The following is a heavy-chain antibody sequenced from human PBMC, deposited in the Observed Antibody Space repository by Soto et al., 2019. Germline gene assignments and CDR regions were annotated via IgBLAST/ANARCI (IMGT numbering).Heavy chain of an antibody. V-gene: IGHV4-4*07. J-gene: IGHJ4*02. D-gene: IGHD1-7*01. CDR3: ARESGDNWTYEVD. CDR2: ISINGNS. CDR1: GGSITDYS. Sequence: QVQVKESGPGLVKPSETLSLTCTVSGGSITDYSWSWIRQSAGKGLEWLGRISINGNSHYHPSLRGRVPLSVGASKDPVPLNLRSVTAADTAVYYCARESGDNWTYEVDWGQGTLVTVSS.